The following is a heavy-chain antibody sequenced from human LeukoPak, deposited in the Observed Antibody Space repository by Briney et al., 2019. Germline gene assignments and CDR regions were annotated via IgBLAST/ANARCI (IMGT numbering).Heavy chain of an antibody. J-gene: IGHJ3*02. Sequence: PGGSLRLSCAASGFTFSSYWMHWVRQAPGKRLVWVSRINSDGSSTSYADSVKGRFTITRDIAKNTLYLQMNSLRAEDTAVYYCAREAGDFWSGNDAFDIWGQGTMVTVSS. CDR1: GFTFSSYW. CDR2: INSDGSST. D-gene: IGHD3-3*01. CDR3: AREAGDFWSGNDAFDI. V-gene: IGHV3-74*01.